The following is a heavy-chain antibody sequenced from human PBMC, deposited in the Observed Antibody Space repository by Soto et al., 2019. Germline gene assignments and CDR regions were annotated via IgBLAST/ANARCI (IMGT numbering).Heavy chain of an antibody. J-gene: IGHJ5*02. CDR1: GARVHYNAAT. D-gene: IGHD3-16*01. CDR2: TCYRSRWQT. V-gene: IGHV6-1*01. Sequence: SPSLSVTSPISGARVHYNAATWVWIRQSPSRGLEWLGRTCYRSRWQTDYAISVKSRICINPDTSNNQVSLQLNSVTPDDTAVYDCARLIGNSWLDPWGHGTLVTVSS. CDR3: ARLIGNSWLDP.